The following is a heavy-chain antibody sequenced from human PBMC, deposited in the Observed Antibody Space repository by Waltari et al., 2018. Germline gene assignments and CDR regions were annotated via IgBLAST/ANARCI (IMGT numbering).Heavy chain of an antibody. CDR1: GGSISSSSYY. CDR2: IYYSGST. Sequence: QLQLQESGPGLVKPSETLSLTCTVSGGSISSSSYYWGWIRQPPGKGLEWIGSIYYSGSTYYNPSLKSRVTISVDTSKNQFSLKLSSVTAADTAVYYCAVSRYSSSWYLDDAFDIWGQGTMVTVSS. J-gene: IGHJ3*02. V-gene: IGHV4-39*07. CDR3: AVSRYSSSWYLDDAFDI. D-gene: IGHD6-13*01.